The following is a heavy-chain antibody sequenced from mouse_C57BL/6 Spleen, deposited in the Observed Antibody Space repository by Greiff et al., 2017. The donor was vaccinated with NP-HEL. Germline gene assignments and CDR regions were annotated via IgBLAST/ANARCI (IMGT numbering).Heavy chain of an antibody. D-gene: IGHD2-5*01. J-gene: IGHJ2*01. CDR2: ISGGGGNT. CDR1: GFTFSSYS. CDR3: ARHSGDVYSNPEDFDY. V-gene: IGHV5-9*04. Sequence: EVKLMESGGGLVKPGGSLKLSCAASGFTFSSYSMSWVRQTPEKRLEWVATISGGGGNTYYQDSVKGRFTISRDNAKNPLYLQMSSLRSEDTAVYYCARHSGDVYSNPEDFDYWGKGTTLTVSS.